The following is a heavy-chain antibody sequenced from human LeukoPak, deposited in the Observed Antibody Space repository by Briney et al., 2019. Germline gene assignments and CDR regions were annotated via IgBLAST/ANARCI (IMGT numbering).Heavy chain of an antibody. Sequence: GGSLRLSCAASGFTFSSYSMNWVRQAPGKGLEWVSSISSSSSYIYYADSVKGRFTISRDNAKNSLYLQMNSLRAEDTAVYCCARAPTSIAAAANWFDPWGQGTLVTVSS. CDR2: ISSSSSYI. V-gene: IGHV3-21*01. D-gene: IGHD6-13*01. CDR3: ARAPTSIAAAANWFDP. J-gene: IGHJ5*02. CDR1: GFTFSSYS.